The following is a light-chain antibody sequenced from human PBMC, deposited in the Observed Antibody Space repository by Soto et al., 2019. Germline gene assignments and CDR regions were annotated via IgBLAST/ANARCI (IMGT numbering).Light chain of an antibody. CDR2: GAS. CDR1: QSVSSN. Sequence: EREITQSPATLSVSPGERDTLSCRASQSVSSNLAWYQQKPGPDPRLLIYGASTRANGIPARFSGSGSVTDFTLTISRLEPEDFAVYCCQQRSNWATFGPGTKWIS. CDR3: QQRSNWAT. J-gene: IGKJ3*01. V-gene: IGKV3-11*01.